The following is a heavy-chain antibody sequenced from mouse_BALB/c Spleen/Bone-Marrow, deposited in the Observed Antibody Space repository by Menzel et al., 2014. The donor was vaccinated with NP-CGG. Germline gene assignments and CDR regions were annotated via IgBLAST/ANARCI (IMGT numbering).Heavy chain of an antibody. CDR3: AFITAIAY. J-gene: IGHJ3*01. CDR1: GFTFSSYG. CDR2: VGGGDSYT. D-gene: IGHD1-1*01. V-gene: IGHV5-6*02. Sequence: DVKLVESGGDLVEPGGSLKLSCAASGFTFSSYGMSWVRQTPDKRLEWVATVGGGDSYTYYPDFVKGRFTISRDIAKNTLCLHMSGLKFEDTAMYYGAFITAIAYWGQGTLVTVSA.